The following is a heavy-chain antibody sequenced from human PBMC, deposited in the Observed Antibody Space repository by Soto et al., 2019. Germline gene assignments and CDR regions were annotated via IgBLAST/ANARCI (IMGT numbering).Heavy chain of an antibody. J-gene: IGHJ6*02. D-gene: IGHD3-22*01. CDR3: ARERETGHTYDSSGYRHHYYYGMDV. CDR2: IWYDGSNK. CDR1: GFTFSSYG. Sequence: QVQLVESGGGVVQPGRSLRLSCAASGFTFSSYGMHWVRQAPGKGLEWVAVIWYDGSNKYYADSVKGRFTISRDNSKNTVYLQMNSLRAEDTAVYYCARERETGHTYDSSGYRHHYYYGMDVWGQGTTVTVSS. V-gene: IGHV3-33*01.